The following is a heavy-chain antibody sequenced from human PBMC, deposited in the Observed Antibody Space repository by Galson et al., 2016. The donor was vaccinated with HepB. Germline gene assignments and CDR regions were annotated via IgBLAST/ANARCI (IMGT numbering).Heavy chain of an antibody. Sequence: WVRRAPGKGLEWVSHIDGPTPNTHYADSVRGQFSIYRDNSRDTLYSQMDSLTAEDSAIYYCTTWLSHHFDYWGQGTRVTVSS. CDR3: TTWLSHHFDY. D-gene: IGHD6-19*01. CDR2: IDGPTPNT. V-gene: IGHV3-23*01. J-gene: IGHJ4*02.